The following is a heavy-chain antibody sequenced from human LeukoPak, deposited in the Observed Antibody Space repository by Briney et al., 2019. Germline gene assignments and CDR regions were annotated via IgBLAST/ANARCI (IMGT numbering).Heavy chain of an antibody. CDR2: IIPIFGTA. Sequence: SVKVSRKASGGTFSSYAISWVRQAPGQGLEWMGRIIPIFGTANYAQKFQGRVTITTDESTSTAYTELSSLRSEDTAVYYCAREITIFGVAHFDYWGQGTLVTVSS. V-gene: IGHV1-69*05. D-gene: IGHD3-3*01. CDR3: AREITIFGVAHFDY. J-gene: IGHJ4*02. CDR1: GGTFSSYA.